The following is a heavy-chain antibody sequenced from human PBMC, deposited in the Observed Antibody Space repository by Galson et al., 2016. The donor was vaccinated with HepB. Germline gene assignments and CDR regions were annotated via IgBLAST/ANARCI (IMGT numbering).Heavy chain of an antibody. CDR1: GDSVSSNSAA. CDR2: TYYKSEWHN. V-gene: IGHV6-1*01. D-gene: IGHD1-1*01. J-gene: IGHJ6*02. CDR3: ARGWVQNGMDV. Sequence: CAISGDSVSSNSAAWGWIRQSPSRGLEWLGRTYYKSEWHNDYAPSGKSRISINPDTSKNQFSLQLNSVTPEDTAVYYCARGWVQNGMDVWGRGTAVTVSS.